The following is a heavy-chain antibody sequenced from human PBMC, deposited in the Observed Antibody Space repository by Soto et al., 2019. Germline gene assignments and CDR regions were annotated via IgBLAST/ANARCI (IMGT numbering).Heavy chain of an antibody. D-gene: IGHD5-18*01. V-gene: IGHV4-4*02. CDR1: CGSISSNNW. CDR2: IYHSGST. J-gene: IGHJ4*02. Sequence: QVQLQESGPGLVKPSGTLSLTCAVSCGSISSNNWWSWVRQPPGKGLEWIGEIYHSGSTNYNPSLKGRVTMSVDKSQSQFSLNLGSLTAADTAVYYCAGQVDTTYTYNYWGQGTLVTVSS. CDR3: AGQVDTTYTYNY.